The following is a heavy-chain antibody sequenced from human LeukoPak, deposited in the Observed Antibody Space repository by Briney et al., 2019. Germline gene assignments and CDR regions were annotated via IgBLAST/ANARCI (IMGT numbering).Heavy chain of an antibody. D-gene: IGHD3-3*01. CDR3: ARVGDFWSGSDY. CDR2: INPNSGGT. J-gene: IGHJ4*02. V-gene: IGHV1-2*06. CDR1: GYTFTGYY. Sequence: ASVKVSCKASGYTFTGYYMHWGRQAPGQGLEWMGRINPNSGGTNYAQKFQGRVTMTRDTSISTAYMELSRLRSDDTAVYYCARVGDFWSGSDYWSQGTLVTVSS.